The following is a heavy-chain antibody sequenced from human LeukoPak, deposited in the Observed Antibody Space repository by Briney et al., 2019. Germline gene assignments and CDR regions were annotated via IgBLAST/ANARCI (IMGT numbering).Heavy chain of an antibody. J-gene: IGHJ5*02. D-gene: IGHD3-22*01. CDR1: GFTFSSYS. Sequence: RGSLRLSCAASGFTFSSYSMNWVRQAPGKGLEWVSSISSSSSYIYYADSVKGRFTISRDNAKNSLYLQMNSLRAEDTAVYYCATRGGTYYYDSRGGLDWFDPWGQGTLVTVSS. V-gene: IGHV3-21*01. CDR2: ISSSSSYI. CDR3: ATRGGTYYYDSRGGLDWFDP.